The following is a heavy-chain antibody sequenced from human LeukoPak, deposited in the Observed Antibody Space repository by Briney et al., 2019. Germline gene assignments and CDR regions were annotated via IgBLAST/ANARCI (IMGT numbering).Heavy chain of an antibody. CDR2: IYTSGST. CDR3: ARGPEIYMDV. CDR1: GGSISSGSYY. Sequence: SETLSLTCTVSGGSISSGSYYWSWIRQPAGKGLEWIGRIYTSGSTNYNPSLKSRVTISVDTSKNQFSLKLSSVTAAGTAAYYCARGPEIYMDVWGKGTTVTISS. D-gene: IGHD1-14*01. J-gene: IGHJ6*03. V-gene: IGHV4-61*02.